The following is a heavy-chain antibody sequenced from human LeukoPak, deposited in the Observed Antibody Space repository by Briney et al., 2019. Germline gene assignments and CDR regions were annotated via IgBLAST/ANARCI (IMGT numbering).Heavy chain of an antibody. J-gene: IGHJ1*01. CDR3: ARGYPSSSSWSLYFQY. CDR1: GYTFTSYG. CDR2: ISAYNGST. Sequence: GASVKVSCKASGYTFTSYGISWVRQAPGQGLEWMGWISAYNGSTNYAQKLQGRVTMTTDTSTSTAYMELRSLRSDDTAVYYCARGYPSSSSWSLYFQYWGQGTLVTVSS. D-gene: IGHD6-13*01. V-gene: IGHV1-18*01.